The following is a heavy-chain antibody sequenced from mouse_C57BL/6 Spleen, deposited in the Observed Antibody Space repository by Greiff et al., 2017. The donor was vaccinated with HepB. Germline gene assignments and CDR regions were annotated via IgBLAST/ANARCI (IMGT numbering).Heavy chain of an antibody. CDR1: GYTFTSYW. CDR3: AVWELSGDDYYFDD. Sequence: QVQLQQPGAELVKPGASVKLSCKASGYTFTSYWMHWVKQRPGQGLEWIGRIHPSDSDTNYNQKFKGKATLTVDKSSSTAYMQLRSLTSEDAAVYYCAVWELSGDDYYFDDWGTGTTLTVSS. D-gene: IGHD1-1*02. V-gene: IGHV1-74*01. CDR2: IHPSDSDT. J-gene: IGHJ2*01.